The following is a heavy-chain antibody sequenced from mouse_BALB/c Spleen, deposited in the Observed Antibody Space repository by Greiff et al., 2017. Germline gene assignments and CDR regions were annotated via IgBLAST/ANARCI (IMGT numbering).Heavy chain of an antibody. CDR2: INSNGGST. CDR3: ARPSNWDLYAMDY. J-gene: IGHJ4*01. D-gene: IGHD4-1*01. V-gene: IGHV5-6-2*01. Sequence: DVKLVESGGGLVKLGGSLKLSCAASGFTFSSYYMSWVRQTPEKRLELVAAINSNGGSTYYPDTVKGRFTISRDNAKNTLYLQMSSLKSEDTALYYCARPSNWDLYAMDYWGQGTSVTVSS. CDR1: GFTFSSYY.